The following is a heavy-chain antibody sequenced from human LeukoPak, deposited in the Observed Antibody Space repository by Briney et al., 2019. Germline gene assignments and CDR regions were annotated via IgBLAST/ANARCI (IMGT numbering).Heavy chain of an antibody. CDR2: ISAYNGNT. J-gene: IGHJ6*03. CDR3: ARPYSSGWYSYYMDV. CDR1: GYTFTSYG. D-gene: IGHD6-19*01. Sequence: GASVKVSCKASGYTFTSYGISWVRQAPGQGLEWMGWISAYNGNTNYAQKFQGRVTMTRDTSISTAYMELSRLRSDDTAVYYCARPYSSGWYSYYMDVWGKGTTVTVSS. V-gene: IGHV1-18*01.